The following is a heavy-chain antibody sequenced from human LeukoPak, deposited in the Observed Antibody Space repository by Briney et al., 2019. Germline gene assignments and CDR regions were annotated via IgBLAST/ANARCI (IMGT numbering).Heavy chain of an antibody. V-gene: IGHV3-7*01. J-gene: IGHJ4*02. Sequence: GGSLRLSSAASGFTFSSYWMSWVRQAPGKGLEWVANMKYDGSEKYYVDSVKGRFTISRDNAKNSLYLQMDSLRAEDTAVYYCARDIEAAGLFLNYWGQGTLVTVSS. CDR2: MKYDGSEK. D-gene: IGHD6-13*01. CDR1: GFTFSSYW. CDR3: ARDIEAAGLFLNY.